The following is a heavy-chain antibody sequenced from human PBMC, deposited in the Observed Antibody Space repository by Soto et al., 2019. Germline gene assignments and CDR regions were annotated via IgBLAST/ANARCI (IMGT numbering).Heavy chain of an antibody. CDR2: MNAKSGDT. V-gene: IGHV1-8*02. D-gene: IGHD3-16*01. J-gene: IGHJ6*02. CDR3: ARGNPFNYAGFDV. Sequence: ASVKVSCKASGYIFTGYFIQWLRQASGQGPEWMGWMNAKSGDTFFPQRFQGKFNMTWDTSLSTAYMEVGSLTSDDTAIYYCARGNPFNYAGFDVWGQGTTVTVSS. CDR1: GYIFTGYF.